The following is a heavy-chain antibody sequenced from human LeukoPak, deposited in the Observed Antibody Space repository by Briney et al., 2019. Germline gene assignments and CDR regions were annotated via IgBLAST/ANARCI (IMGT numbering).Heavy chain of an antibody. CDR2: IYYSGST. D-gene: IGHD7-27*01. V-gene: IGHV4-59*12. CDR3: ARGRQLGIRSFDY. CDR1: GGSISSYY. J-gene: IGHJ4*02. Sequence: SETLSLTCTVSGGSISSYYWSWIRQPPGKGLEWIGYIYYSGSTNYSPSLKSRVTISVDTSKNQFSLKLSSVTAADTAVYYCARGRQLGIRSFDYWGQGTLVTVSS.